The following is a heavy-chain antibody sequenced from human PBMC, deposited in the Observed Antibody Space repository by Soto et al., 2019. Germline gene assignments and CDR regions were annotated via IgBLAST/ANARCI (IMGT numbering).Heavy chain of an antibody. CDR2: ISSNGGST. D-gene: IGHD3-22*01. CDR1: GFTFSSYA. J-gene: IGHJ4*02. Sequence: PGGSLRLSCSASGFTFSSYAMHWVRQAPGKGLEYVSAISSNGGSTYYADSVKGRFTISRVNSKNTLYLQMSSLRAEDTAVYYCVKDRLEDRRYYYDSSGSTFDYWGQGTLVTVLL. V-gene: IGHV3-64D*08. CDR3: VKDRLEDRRYYYDSSGSTFDY.